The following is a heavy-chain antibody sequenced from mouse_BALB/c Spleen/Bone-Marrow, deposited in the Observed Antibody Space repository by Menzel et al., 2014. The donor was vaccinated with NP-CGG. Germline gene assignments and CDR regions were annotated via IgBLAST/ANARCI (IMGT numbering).Heavy chain of an antibody. CDR2: INPSSGYT. J-gene: IGHJ3*01. Sequence: QVQLQQSGAELARPGASVKMSCKASGYTFTSYTMHWVKQRPGQGLEWIGYINPSSGYTNYNQKLKDKATLTADKSSSTAYMQLSSLTSEDSAVYYCAAGYYGNSGWFAYWGQGTLVTVSA. CDR1: GYTFTSYT. V-gene: IGHV1-4*01. D-gene: IGHD2-1*01. CDR3: AAGYYGNSGWFAY.